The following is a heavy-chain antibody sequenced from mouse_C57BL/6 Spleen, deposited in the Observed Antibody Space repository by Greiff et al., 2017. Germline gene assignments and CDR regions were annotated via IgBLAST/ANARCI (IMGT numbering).Heavy chain of an antibody. CDR3: ALITTEYFDD. V-gene: IGHV1-55*01. Sequence: QVQLQQPGAEFVKPGASVKMSCKASGYTFTSYWITWVKQRPGQGLEWIGAIYPGSGSTNYNEKFKSKATLTVDTSASPAYMQRSNLTAEDSAFYYCALITTEYFDDWGKGTTRTVSS. J-gene: IGHJ2*01. CDR1: GYTFTSYW. D-gene: IGHD1-1*01. CDR2: IYPGSGST.